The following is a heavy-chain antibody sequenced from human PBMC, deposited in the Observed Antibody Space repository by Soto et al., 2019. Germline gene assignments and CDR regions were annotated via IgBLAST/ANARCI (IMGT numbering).Heavy chain of an antibody. CDR2: IYPGDSDT. CDR3: ARQVGAAAGQYYYYGMDV. Sequence: EVQLVQSGAEVKKPGESLKISCKGSGYSFTTYWIGWVRQMPGKGLEWMGIIYPGDSDTRYSPSFQGQVTISADKSITTAYLQWSSLKASDTAMYYCARQVGAAAGQYYYYGMDVWGQGTTVTVSS. V-gene: IGHV5-51*01. CDR1: GYSFTTYW. J-gene: IGHJ6*02. D-gene: IGHD6-13*01.